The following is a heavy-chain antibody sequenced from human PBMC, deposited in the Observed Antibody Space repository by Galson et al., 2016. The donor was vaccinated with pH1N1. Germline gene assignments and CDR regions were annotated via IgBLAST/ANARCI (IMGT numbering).Heavy chain of an antibody. CDR2: IYPGDSDT. V-gene: IGHV5-51*01. Sequence: QSGAEVKKPGESLKISCKDSGYSFTSYWIGWVRQMPGKGLEWMGIIYPGDSDTRYRPSFQGQVIISADKSISTAYLQWSSLKASDTAMYYCAGLWVREDIVLVPAAPFDYWGQGTLVTVSS. J-gene: IGHJ4*02. CDR3: AGLWVREDIVLVPAAPFDY. CDR1: GYSFTSYW. D-gene: IGHD2-2*01.